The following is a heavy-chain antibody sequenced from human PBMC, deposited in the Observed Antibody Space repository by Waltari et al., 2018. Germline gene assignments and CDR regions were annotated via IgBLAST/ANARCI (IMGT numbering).Heavy chain of an antibody. CDR3: AKVLVSTVTAAPLFDH. Sequence: EVQLLESGGGLVEPGGSLRLSCAASGFSFSNYGISWVRQAPGKGLEWVSAISNTGLSTYYADSVKGRFTISRDNSKNTLYLQMDSLRAEDTALYYCAKVLVSTVTAAPLFDHWGQGTLVTVSS. V-gene: IGHV3-23*01. CDR1: GFSFSNYG. J-gene: IGHJ4*02. D-gene: IGHD4-17*01. CDR2: ISNTGLST.